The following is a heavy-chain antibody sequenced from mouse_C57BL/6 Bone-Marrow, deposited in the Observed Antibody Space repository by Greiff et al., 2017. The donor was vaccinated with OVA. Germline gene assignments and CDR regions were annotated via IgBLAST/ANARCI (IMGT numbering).Heavy chain of an antibody. CDR1: GYTFTSYW. D-gene: IGHD3-2*02. CDR2: IYPGSGST. V-gene: IGHV1-55*01. Sequence: QVQLQQPGAELVKPGASVKMSCKASGYTFTSYWITWVKQRPGQGLEWIGDIYPGSGSTNYNEKFKSKATLTVDTSSSTAYMQLSSLTSEDSAVYYCARSSQLRLPFDYWGQGTTLTVSS. J-gene: IGHJ2*01. CDR3: ARSSQLRLPFDY.